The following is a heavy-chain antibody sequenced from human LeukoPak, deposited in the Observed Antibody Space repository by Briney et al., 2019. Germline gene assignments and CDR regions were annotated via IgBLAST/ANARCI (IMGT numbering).Heavy chain of an antibody. J-gene: IGHJ4*02. D-gene: IGHD3-10*01. CDR1: GGSISSYY. CDR2: IYYSGST. Sequence: SETLSLTCTVSGGSISSYYWSWIRQPPGKGLEWIGYIYYSGSTNYNPSLKSRVTISVGTSKNQFSLKLSSVTAADTAVYYCASHPYGSGSYWDHYFDYWGQGTLVTVSS. V-gene: IGHV4-59*08. CDR3: ASHPYGSGSYWDHYFDY.